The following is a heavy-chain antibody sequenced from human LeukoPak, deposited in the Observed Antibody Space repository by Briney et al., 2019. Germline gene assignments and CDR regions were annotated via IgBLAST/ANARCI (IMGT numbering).Heavy chain of an antibody. CDR1: GGTFSSYA. Sequence: SVKVSCKASGGTFSSYAISWVRQAPGQGLEWMGGIIPIFGTANYAQKFQGRVTITTDESTSTAYMELSSLRSEDTAVYYCASGGVTVVTHFDYWGQGTLVTVSS. D-gene: IGHD4-23*01. CDR2: IIPIFGTA. V-gene: IGHV1-69*05. CDR3: ASGGVTVVTHFDY. J-gene: IGHJ4*02.